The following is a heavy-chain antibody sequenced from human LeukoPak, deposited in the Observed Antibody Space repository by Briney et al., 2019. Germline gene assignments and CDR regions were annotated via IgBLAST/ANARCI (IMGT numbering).Heavy chain of an antibody. V-gene: IGHV4-4*07. CDR1: GRSISSYY. Sequence: PSETLSLTCTVSGRSISSYYRRWIRQPAGKGLEWIGRIYTGGSTNYNPSLKSRVTMSVDTSKNQSSLKLSSVPAADTAMYYCAGAVYGLYSTLDYWGQGILVTVSS. CDR3: AGAVYGLYSTLDY. CDR2: IYTGGST. J-gene: IGHJ4*02. D-gene: IGHD4-11*01.